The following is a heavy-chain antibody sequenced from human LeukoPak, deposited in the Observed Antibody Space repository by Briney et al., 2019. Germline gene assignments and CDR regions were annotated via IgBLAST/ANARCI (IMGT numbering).Heavy chain of an antibody. CDR1: GYSIISGYY. CDR3: AREEGSSSLPFDY. CDR2: IYHSGST. Sequence: SETLSLTCTVSGYSIISGYYWGWIRQPPGKGLEWIGSIYHSGSTYYNPSLKSRVTISVDTSKNQFSLKLSSVTAADTAVYYCAREEGSSSLPFDYWGQGTLVTVSS. D-gene: IGHD6-6*01. V-gene: IGHV4-38-2*02. J-gene: IGHJ4*02.